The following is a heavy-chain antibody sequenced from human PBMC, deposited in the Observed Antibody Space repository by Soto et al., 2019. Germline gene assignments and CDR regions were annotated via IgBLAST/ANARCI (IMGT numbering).Heavy chain of an antibody. CDR2: ISGSGGST. V-gene: IGHV3-23*01. Sequence: EVQLLESGGGLVQPGGSLRLSCAASGFTFSSYAMSWVRQAPGKGLEWVSAISGSGGSTYYADSVKGRFTISRDNSKNTLYLQMNSLRAEDTAVYYCATMFGLSSSWYEDDYWGQGTLVTVSS. D-gene: IGHD6-13*01. J-gene: IGHJ4*02. CDR3: ATMFGLSSSWYEDDY. CDR1: GFTFSSYA.